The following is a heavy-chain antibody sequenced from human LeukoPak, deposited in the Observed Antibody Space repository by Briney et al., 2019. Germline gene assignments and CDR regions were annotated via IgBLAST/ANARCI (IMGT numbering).Heavy chain of an antibody. Sequence: GGSLRLSCAASGFTFSSYGMHWVRQAPGKGLEWVAFIRYDGSNKYYADSVKGRFAISRDNSKNTLYLQVNSLRAEDTAVYYCAKVGERRITIFGVAIGAFDIWGQGTMVTVSS. CDR2: IRYDGSNK. D-gene: IGHD3-3*01. V-gene: IGHV3-30*02. CDR1: GFTFSSYG. J-gene: IGHJ3*02. CDR3: AKVGERRITIFGVAIGAFDI.